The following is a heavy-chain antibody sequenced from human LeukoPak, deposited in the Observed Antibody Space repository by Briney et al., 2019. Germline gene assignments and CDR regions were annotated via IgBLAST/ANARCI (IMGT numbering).Heavy chain of an antibody. Sequence: ASVKVSCKASGYSFTGHYMHWVRQAPGQGLEWMGWINPKSGGTNYAQKFQGRVTMTRDTSISTAYMDMSSLRSEDTAVYYCARVRDGYNDAYDIWGQGTMVTVPS. D-gene: IGHD5-24*01. CDR3: ARVRDGYNDAYDI. CDR1: GYSFTGHY. CDR2: INPKSGGT. V-gene: IGHV1-2*02. J-gene: IGHJ3*02.